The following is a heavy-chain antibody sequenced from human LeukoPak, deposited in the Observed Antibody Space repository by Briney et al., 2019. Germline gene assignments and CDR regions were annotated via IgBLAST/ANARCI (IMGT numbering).Heavy chain of an antibody. D-gene: IGHD2-15*01. Sequence: SETLSLTCAVSGYSIAHGFFWAWIRQPPGGGLEWIGSLYHSGTTYYNTSLKSRISTSVDTSKNQFSLKLRLVTAADTAVYYCARVEVPRDINDWYFDLWGRGTLVTVSS. J-gene: IGHJ2*01. CDR1: GYSIAHGFF. CDR3: ARVEVPRDINDWYFDL. V-gene: IGHV4-38-2*01. CDR2: LYHSGTT.